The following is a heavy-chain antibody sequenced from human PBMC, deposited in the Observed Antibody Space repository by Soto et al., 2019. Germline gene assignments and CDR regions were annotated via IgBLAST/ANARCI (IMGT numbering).Heavy chain of an antibody. D-gene: IGHD1-26*01. CDR3: AKGQGDFDP. J-gene: IGHJ5*02. Sequence: GGSLRLSCAASVFSNYAMSWVRQAPGKGLEWVSAISAGGGSTFYADSVKGRFTFSRDNSNNTLYLQMNSLRAEDTAVYYCAKGQGDFDPWGQGTLVTVSS. CDR1: VFSNYA. CDR2: ISAGGGST. V-gene: IGHV3-23*01.